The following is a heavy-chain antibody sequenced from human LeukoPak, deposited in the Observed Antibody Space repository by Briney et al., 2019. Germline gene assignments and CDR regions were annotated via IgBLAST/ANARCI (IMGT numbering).Heavy chain of an antibody. CDR1: GFTFSSYA. D-gene: IGHD4-23*01. J-gene: IGHJ6*02. CDR2: ISGSGGST. V-gene: IGHV3-23*01. CDR3: AKTTTVVNLRYYYYGMDV. Sequence: GGSLRLSCAASGFTFSSYAMSWVRQAPGKGLEWVSAISGSGGSTYYADSVKGRFTISRDNSKNTLYLQMNSLRAEDTAVYYCAKTTTVVNLRYYYYGMDVWGQGTTVTVSS.